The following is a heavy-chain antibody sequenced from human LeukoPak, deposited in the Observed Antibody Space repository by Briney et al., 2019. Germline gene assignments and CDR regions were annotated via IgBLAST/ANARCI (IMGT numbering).Heavy chain of an antibody. CDR3: ARQETDYGGQIGY. CDR2: IYTSGST. Sequence: TLSLTCTVSGGSISSGSYYWSWIRQPAGKGLEWIGRIYTSGSTNYNPSLKSRVTISVDTSKNQFSLKLSSVTAADTAVYYCARQETDYGGQIGYWGQGTLVTVSS. V-gene: IGHV4-61*02. J-gene: IGHJ4*02. CDR1: GGSISSGSYY. D-gene: IGHD4-23*01.